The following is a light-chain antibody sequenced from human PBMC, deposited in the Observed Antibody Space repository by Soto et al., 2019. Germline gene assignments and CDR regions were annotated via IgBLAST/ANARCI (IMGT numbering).Light chain of an antibody. V-gene: IGLV1-51*01. Sequence: QSALTQPPSVAAASGQMVTISCSGSSSNIGNNHVSWYQQVPGTAPRLLIYDTYERLSGIPDRFSGSKSGTSATLGITGLQTGDEADYYCGTWDSSLSAVVFGGGPKVTVL. CDR1: SSNIGNNH. CDR2: DTY. CDR3: GTWDSSLSAVV. J-gene: IGLJ2*01.